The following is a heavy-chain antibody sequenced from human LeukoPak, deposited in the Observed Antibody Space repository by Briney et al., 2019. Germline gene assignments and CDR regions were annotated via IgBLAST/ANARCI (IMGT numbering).Heavy chain of an antibody. V-gene: IGHV3-9*03. J-gene: IGHJ4*02. CDR1: GFTFDNYA. D-gene: IGHD6-13*01. CDR2: ISWNSISI. CDR3: AKGLISSWYGGFDY. Sequence: GRSLRLSCAASGFTFDNYAMHWVRQGPGKGLEWVSGISWNSISIGYTDSVKGRFTISRDNAKNSLYLQMNSLRTEDMASYYCAKGLISSWYGGFDYWGQGTLVTVSS.